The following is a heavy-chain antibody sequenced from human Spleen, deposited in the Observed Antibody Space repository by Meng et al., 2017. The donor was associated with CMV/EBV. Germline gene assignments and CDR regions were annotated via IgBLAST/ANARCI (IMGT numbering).Heavy chain of an antibody. J-gene: IGHJ6*02. V-gene: IGHV3-7*01. CDR3: ARDRTLWGSSNKGRIRAGMDV. CDR2: INQDGSEK. Sequence: GESLKISCVASEFTFSSFWMSWVRQAPGKGLEWVVSINQDGSEKNSVDFVKGRFTVSRDNTKNSLFLQMNGLRAEDTAVYYCARDRTLWGSSNKGRIRAGMDVWGQGTTVTVSS. D-gene: IGHD6-13*01. CDR1: EFTFSSFW.